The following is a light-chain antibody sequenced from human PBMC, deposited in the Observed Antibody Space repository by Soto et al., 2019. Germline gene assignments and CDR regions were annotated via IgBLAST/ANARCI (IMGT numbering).Light chain of an antibody. CDR2: GAS. CDR3: QQYNNWPPDRT. CDR1: QSVGSN. Sequence: EIVMTQSPATLSVSPGERATLSCRASQSVGSNLAWYQQKPGQAPRLLIYGASTRATGIPARFSGSGAGTEFNLTISSLLSEDFAIYFCQQYNNWPPDRTFGQGTKVEIK. J-gene: IGKJ1*01. V-gene: IGKV3-15*01.